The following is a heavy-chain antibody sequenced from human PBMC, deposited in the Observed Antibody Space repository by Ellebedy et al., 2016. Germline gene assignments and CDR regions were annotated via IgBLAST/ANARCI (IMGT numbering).Heavy chain of an antibody. CDR3: ARDPLYSGYQVDY. J-gene: IGHJ4*02. CDR2: INYSGNT. Sequence: SETLSLTXAVYGGTFSGYYWGWIRQPPGRGLEWIGSINYSGNTYYSPFLKSRVTISVDTSKNQFSLEVTSVTAADTAVYYCARDPLYSGYQVDYWGQGTRVTVSS. D-gene: IGHD5-12*01. CDR1: GGTFSGYY. V-gene: IGHV4-34*01.